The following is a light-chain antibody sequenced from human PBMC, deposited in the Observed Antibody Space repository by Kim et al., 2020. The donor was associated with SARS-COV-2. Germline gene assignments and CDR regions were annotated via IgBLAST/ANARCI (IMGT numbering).Light chain of an antibody. CDR1: QSISTN. CDR2: AAS. V-gene: IGKV1-39*01. CDR3: QQSNSTPLT. J-gene: IGKJ4*01. Sequence: SSSVGDRVTITCRASQSISTNLNWYQQKSGKAPKLLIYAASSLQGGVPSRFSGSGSGTDFTLTISSLQREDSATYYCQQSNSTPLTFGGGTKLEI.